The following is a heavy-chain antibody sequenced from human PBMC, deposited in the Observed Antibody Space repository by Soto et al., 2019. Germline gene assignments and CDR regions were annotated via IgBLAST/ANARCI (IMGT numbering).Heavy chain of an antibody. CDR3: VATRQYQYDMDV. J-gene: IGHJ6*02. D-gene: IGHD2-2*01. CDR1: GGTFTSYA. CDR2: IIPIFRKA. Sequence: QVQLVQSGAEVKKPGSSVKVSCKASGGTFTSYAISWVRQAPGQGLEWMGGIIPIFRKANYAQKFQGRVTITADESTSTAYMELRSMRSEDTAVFYCVATRQYQYDMDVWGQGTTVTVSS. V-gene: IGHV1-69*01.